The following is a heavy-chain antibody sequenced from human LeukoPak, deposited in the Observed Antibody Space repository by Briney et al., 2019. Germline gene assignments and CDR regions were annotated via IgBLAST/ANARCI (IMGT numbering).Heavy chain of an antibody. J-gene: IGHJ3*02. CDR1: GFSVSDNS. CDR3: AKGLHSSSWNDAFDI. V-gene: IGHV3-66*03. Sequence: GGSLRLSCTVSGFSVSDNSMSWVRQAPGKGLEWVSFIYSGTTHYSDSVEGRFTISRDNSDNTLYMQMNSLRVEDTAVYYCAKGLHSSSWNDAFDIWGQGTTVTVSS. D-gene: IGHD6-13*01. CDR2: IYSGTT.